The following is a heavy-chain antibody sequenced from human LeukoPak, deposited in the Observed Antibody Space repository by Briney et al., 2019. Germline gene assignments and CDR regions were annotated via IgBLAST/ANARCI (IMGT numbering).Heavy chain of an antibody. CDR3: ARIHSSSWYYFDY. V-gene: IGHV3-21*06. CDR2: ITSSSNFI. D-gene: IGHD6-13*01. Sequence: GGSLRLSCAASGFTFSSYTMSWVRQAPGKGLEVMSSITSSSNFIFYADSVKGRFSLSRDNAKNSLYLQMNSLRAEDTAVYYCARIHSSSWYYFDYWGQGTLVTVSS. CDR1: GFTFSSYT. J-gene: IGHJ4*02.